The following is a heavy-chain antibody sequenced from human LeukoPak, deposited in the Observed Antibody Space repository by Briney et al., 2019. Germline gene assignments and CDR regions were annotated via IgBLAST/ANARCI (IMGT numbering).Heavy chain of an antibody. D-gene: IGHD2-2*01. Sequence: ASVKVSCKASGYTLTGYYMHWVRQAPGQGVEWMGWINPNSGGTNYAQKFQGRVTMTRDTSISTAYMELSRLRSDDTAVYYCARGIEIVVVPAAPFDPWGQGTLVTVSS. V-gene: IGHV1-2*02. CDR2: INPNSGGT. CDR1: GYTLTGYY. CDR3: ARGIEIVVVPAAPFDP. J-gene: IGHJ5*02.